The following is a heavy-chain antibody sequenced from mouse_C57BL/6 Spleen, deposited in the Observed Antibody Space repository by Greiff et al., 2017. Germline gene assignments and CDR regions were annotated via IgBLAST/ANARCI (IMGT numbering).Heavy chain of an antibody. V-gene: IGHV5-16*01. CDR3: ARDRAYGNCGGYFDG. CDR1: GFTFSDYY. CDR2: INYDGSST. D-gene: IGHD2-10*02. Sequence: EVKVVESEGGLVQPGSSMKLSCTASGFTFSDYYMACVRPVPDKGLEWVANINYDGSSTYSLDSLKSRFIISRDNAKNILYLQMSSLKSEDTATDYCARDRAYGNCGGYFDGWGTGTTVTVSA. J-gene: IGHJ1*03.